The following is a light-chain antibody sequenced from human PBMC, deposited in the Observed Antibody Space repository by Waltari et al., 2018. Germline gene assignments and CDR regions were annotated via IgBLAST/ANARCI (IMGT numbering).Light chain of an antibody. V-gene: IGLV2-14*01. CDR3: SSYTSSSTVV. J-gene: IGLJ2*01. CDR1: SSDVGGYNY. Sequence: QSALTQPASVSGSPGQSITISCPRTSSDVGGYNYVSWYQQHPGKAPKLMIYDVSKRPSGVSNRFSGSKSGNTASLTISGLQAEDEADYYCSSYTSSSTVVFGGGTKLTVL. CDR2: DVS.